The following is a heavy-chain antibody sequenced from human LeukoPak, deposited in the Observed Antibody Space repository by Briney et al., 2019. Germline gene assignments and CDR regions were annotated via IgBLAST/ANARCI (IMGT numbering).Heavy chain of an antibody. J-gene: IGHJ4*02. CDR3: ARGIPYSLPPTPKKYYFDY. Sequence: PSETLSLTCTVSGGSISSSSYYWGWIRQPPGKGLEWIGEINHSGSTNYNPSLKSRVTISVDTSKNQFSLKLSSVTAADTAVYYCARGIPYSLPPTPKKYYFDYWGQGTLVTVSS. CDR2: INHSGST. V-gene: IGHV4-39*07. CDR1: GGSISSSSYY. D-gene: IGHD1-26*01.